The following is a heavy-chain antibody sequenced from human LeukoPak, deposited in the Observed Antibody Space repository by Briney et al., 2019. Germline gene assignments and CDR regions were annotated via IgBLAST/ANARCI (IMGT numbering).Heavy chain of an antibody. CDR3: ARVSYYGSGSYPKTYYYYYYMDV. D-gene: IGHD3-10*01. CDR1: GGSISSYY. CDR2: IYYSGST. Sequence: PSETLSLTCTVSGGSISSYYWSWIRQPPGKGLEWIGYIYYSGSTNYNPSLKSRVTISVDTSKNQFSLKLSSVTAADTAVYYCARVSYYGSGSYPKTYYYYYYMDVWGKGTTVTVSS. J-gene: IGHJ6*03. V-gene: IGHV4-59*01.